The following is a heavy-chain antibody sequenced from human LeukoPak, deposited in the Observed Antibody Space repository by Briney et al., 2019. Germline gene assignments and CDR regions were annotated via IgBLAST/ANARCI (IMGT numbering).Heavy chain of an antibody. CDR2: IWYDGSNK. D-gene: IGHD3-22*01. V-gene: IGHV3-33*06. Sequence: GRSLRLSCAASGFSFSNYDMHWVRQAPGKGLEWVAVIWYDGSNKYYADSVKGRFTISRDNSKNTLYLQMNSLRAEDTALYYCAKHGHDSSGFDYWGQGTLVTVSS. CDR3: AKHGHDSSGFDY. CDR1: GFSFSNYD. J-gene: IGHJ4*02.